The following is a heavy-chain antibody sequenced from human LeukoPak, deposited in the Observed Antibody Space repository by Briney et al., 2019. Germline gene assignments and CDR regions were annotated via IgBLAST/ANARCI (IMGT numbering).Heavy chain of an antibody. CDR1: GFTFSSYA. D-gene: IGHD3-3*01. V-gene: IGHV3-23*01. CDR3: AKIQASYDFWSGYYLSPTDY. CDR2: ISGSGGST. Sequence: GGSLRLSCAASGFTFSSYAMSWVCQAPGKGLEWVSAISGSGGSTYYADSVKGRFTISRDNSKNTLYLQMNSLRAEDTAVYYCAKIQASYDFWSGYYLSPTDYWGQGTLVTVSS. J-gene: IGHJ4*02.